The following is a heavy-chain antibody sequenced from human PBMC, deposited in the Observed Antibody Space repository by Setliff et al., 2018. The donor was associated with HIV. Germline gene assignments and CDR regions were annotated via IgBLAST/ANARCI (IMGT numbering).Heavy chain of an antibody. V-gene: IGHV3-23*01. CDR1: TFTFSSYP. CDR3: ARGLAVAGKSYYDYYYMDV. D-gene: IGHD6-19*01. Sequence: GGSLRLSCAASTFTFSSYPMNWVRQAPGKGLEWVSIITSSGGRRYYADSVKGRFTISRDNSKRTVYLQLNSLRSEDTAVYYCARGLAVAGKSYYDYYYMDVWGKGTTVTVS. CDR2: ITSSGGRR. J-gene: IGHJ6*03.